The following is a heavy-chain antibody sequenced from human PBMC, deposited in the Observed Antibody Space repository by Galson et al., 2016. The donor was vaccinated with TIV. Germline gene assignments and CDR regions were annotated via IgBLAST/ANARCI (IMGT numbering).Heavy chain of an antibody. CDR3: AKRPIITIFGAGSNYCDS. CDR1: GFSFSNYA. D-gene: IGHD3-3*01. J-gene: IGHJ4*02. V-gene: IGHV3-23*01. CDR2: IGGSGGSP. Sequence: SLRLSCAASGFSFSNYAMSWVRQAPGRGLEWVSGIGGSGGSPNYGDSVKGRFTISRDNTKNILYLQMNSLRAEDTAVYYCAKRPIITIFGAGSNYCDSWGQGTLGTRSS.